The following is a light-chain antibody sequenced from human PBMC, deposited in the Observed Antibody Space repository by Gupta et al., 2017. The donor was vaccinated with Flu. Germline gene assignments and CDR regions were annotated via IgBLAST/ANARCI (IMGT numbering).Light chain of an antibody. CDR3: QQRSSWPLS. CDR2: DAS. V-gene: IGKV3-11*01. Sequence: IVLTPSPAILSLSPGERATLSGRASQSVSSYLAWYQQKPGQAPRLLIFDASNRATGIPARFSGSGSGTEFTLTISSLEPEDFAVYYCQQRSSWPLSFGQGTKLEIK. J-gene: IGKJ2*03. CDR1: QSVSSY.